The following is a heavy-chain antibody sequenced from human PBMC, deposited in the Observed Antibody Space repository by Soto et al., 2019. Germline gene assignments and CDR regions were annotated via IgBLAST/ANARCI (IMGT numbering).Heavy chain of an antibody. CDR2: ISSDGYYI. V-gene: IGHV3-21*02. Sequence: EVQLVESGGGLVKPGGSLRLSCAASGFTFRSYSMNWVRQAPGKGLEWVSSISSDGYYIYYADSLKGRFTISRDNAKNSLYLQMNSLRAEDTALYYCARRSGAELGVGTHDGMDVWGQGTTVTVSS. J-gene: IGHJ6*02. CDR1: GFTFRSYS. D-gene: IGHD3-10*01. CDR3: ARRSGAELGVGTHDGMDV.